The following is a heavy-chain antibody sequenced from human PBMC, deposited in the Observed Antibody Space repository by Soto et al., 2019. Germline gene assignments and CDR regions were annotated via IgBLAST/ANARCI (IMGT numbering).Heavy chain of an antibody. CDR3: ARSIAVPSGHIDH. V-gene: IGHV4-59*01. J-gene: IGHJ4*02. D-gene: IGHD6-6*01. CDR1: GGSMSVYY. Sequence: PSETLTLTCRFSGGSMSVYYWGWIRQAPGKGLEWIGYVYYTGSTTYNPSLQSRVTISVDTSNKQFSLILRLATAADTAVYFCARSIAVPSGHIDHWGQGIRVTVSS. CDR2: VYYTGST.